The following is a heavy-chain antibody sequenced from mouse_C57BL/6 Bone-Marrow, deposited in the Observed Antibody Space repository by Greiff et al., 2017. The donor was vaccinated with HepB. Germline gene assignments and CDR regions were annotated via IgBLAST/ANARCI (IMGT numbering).Heavy chain of an antibody. CDR1: GYTFTSYW. CDR2: IYPGSGST. CDR3: ALGLWFAY. V-gene: IGHV1-55*01. J-gene: IGHJ3*01. D-gene: IGHD4-1*01. Sequence: QVQLQQPGAELVKPGASVKMSCKASGYTFTSYWITWVKQRPGQGLEWIGDIYPGSGSTNYNEKFKSKSTLTVDTPSSTAYMQLSSLTSEDSAVYYCALGLWFAYWGQGTLVTVSA.